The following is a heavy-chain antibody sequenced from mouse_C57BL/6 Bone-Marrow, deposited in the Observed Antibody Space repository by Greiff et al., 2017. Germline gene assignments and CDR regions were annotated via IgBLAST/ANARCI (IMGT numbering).Heavy chain of an antibody. V-gene: IGHV3-6*01. CDR3: ARIPTAVVDY. Sequence: VQLQQSGPGLVKPSQSLSLTCSVTGYSITSGYYCNWIRQFPGNNLEWMGYISYDGSNNYNPSLKNRISITPDTSKNQFFLKLNSVTTEDTATYYCARIPTAVVDYWGQGTTLTVSS. CDR1: GYSITSGYY. CDR2: ISYDGSN. D-gene: IGHD1-1*01. J-gene: IGHJ2*01.